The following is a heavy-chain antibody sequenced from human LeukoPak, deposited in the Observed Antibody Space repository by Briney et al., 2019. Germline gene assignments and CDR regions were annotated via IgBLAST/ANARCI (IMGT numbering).Heavy chain of an antibody. Sequence: ETLSLTCTVSGGSFSSNYWSWIWQPPGKGLEWIGYISSSGSTNYSPSLKSRVTISVDTSKNQLSLRLSSVIAADTAVYYCARYIAAADYCFDYWGQGTLVTVSS. D-gene: IGHD6-13*01. CDR1: GGSFSSNY. CDR2: ISSSGST. J-gene: IGHJ4*02. CDR3: ARYIAAADYCFDY. V-gene: IGHV4-4*09.